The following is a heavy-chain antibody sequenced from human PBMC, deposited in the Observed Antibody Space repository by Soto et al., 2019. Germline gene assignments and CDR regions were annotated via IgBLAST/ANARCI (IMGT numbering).Heavy chain of an antibody. D-gene: IGHD5-12*01. Sequence: EVQLVESGGGLVKPGGSLRLSCAASGFTFSSYSMNWVRQAPGKGLEWVSSISSSSSYIYYADSVTGRFTISRDNAKNSLHPQTNSRRAEDTAVYYCARIIVATIVSAFEIWGQGTMVTVSS. V-gene: IGHV3-21*01. J-gene: IGHJ3*02. CDR2: ISSSSSYI. CDR3: ARIIVATIVSAFEI. CDR1: GFTFSSYS.